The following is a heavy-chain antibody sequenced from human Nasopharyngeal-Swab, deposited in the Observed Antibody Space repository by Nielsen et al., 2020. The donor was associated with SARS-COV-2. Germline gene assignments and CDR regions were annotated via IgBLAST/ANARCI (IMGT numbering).Heavy chain of an antibody. CDR3: ARYSSSWLYYYGMDV. Sequence: SVKVSCKASGGTFSSYAISWVRQAPGQGLEWMGGIIPIFGTANYAQKFQGRVTITADESTSTDYMELGSLRSEDTAVYYCARYSSSWLYYYGMDVWGQGTTVTVSS. CDR2: IIPIFGTA. V-gene: IGHV1-69*13. CDR1: GGTFSSYA. J-gene: IGHJ6*02. D-gene: IGHD6-13*01.